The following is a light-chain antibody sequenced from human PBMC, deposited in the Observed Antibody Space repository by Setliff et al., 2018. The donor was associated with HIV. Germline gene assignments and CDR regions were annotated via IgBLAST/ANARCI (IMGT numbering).Light chain of an antibody. CDR3: SSYTSSIPLYV. CDR1: SSDVGVYNY. J-gene: IGLJ1*01. CDR2: DVS. Sequence: QSALTQPASVSGSPGQSITISCTGTSSDVGVYNYVSWYQQHPGKAPKLMISDVSNRPSGVSNRFSGSKSGNTASLTISGLQAEDEADYYCSSYTSSIPLYVFGTGTKVTVL. V-gene: IGLV2-14*03.